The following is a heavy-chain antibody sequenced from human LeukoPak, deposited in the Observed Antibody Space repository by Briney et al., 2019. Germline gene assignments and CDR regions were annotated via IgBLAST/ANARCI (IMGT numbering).Heavy chain of an antibody. J-gene: IGHJ4*02. CDR3: TTDGVGVEGATYDN. CDR1: GFTFSFYG. D-gene: IGHD1-26*01. CDR2: IKAKAHGGTI. V-gene: IGHV3-15*01. Sequence: GGTLRLSCAVSGFTFSFYGMSWVRQAPGKGLEWVGRIKAKAHGGTIEYAAPVKGRFTISRDDSKNTLYLQMNSLKTEDTAVYYCTTDGVGVEGATYDNWGQGTLVSVSS.